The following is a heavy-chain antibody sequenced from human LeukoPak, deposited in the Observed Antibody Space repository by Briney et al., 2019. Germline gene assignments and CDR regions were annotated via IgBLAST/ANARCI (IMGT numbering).Heavy chain of an antibody. Sequence: GESLTISCKGSGYSFTSYWIGWVRQLPGKGLEWMGIIYPGDSDTRYSPSFQGQVTISADKSISTAYLQWSSLKASDTAVYYCARLSGMVRGVGDYFDYWGQGTLVTVSS. CDR2: IYPGDSDT. CDR1: GYSFTSYW. V-gene: IGHV5-51*01. D-gene: IGHD3-10*01. J-gene: IGHJ4*02. CDR3: ARLSGMVRGVGDYFDY.